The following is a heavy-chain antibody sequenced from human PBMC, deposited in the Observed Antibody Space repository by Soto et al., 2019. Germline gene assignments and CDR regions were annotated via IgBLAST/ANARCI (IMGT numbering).Heavy chain of an antibody. CDR1: GGTIRSPDW. CDR2: IFQSGST. Sequence: QVQLQESGPGLVEPSGTLSLTCGVSGGTIRSPDWWTWVRQPPGKGLEWIGEIFQSGSTNYTPSLESRVTISVDKSKNQFSLTLTSVTAADTAVYFCARGRGRYSSGWSWFDPGGQGILVTVSS. J-gene: IGHJ5*02. D-gene: IGHD6-19*01. V-gene: IGHV4-4*02. CDR3: ARGRGRYSSGWSWFDP.